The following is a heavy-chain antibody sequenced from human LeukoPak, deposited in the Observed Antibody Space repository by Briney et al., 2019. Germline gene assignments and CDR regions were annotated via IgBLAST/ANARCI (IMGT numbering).Heavy chain of an antibody. J-gene: IGHJ4*02. Sequence: PGGSLRLSCAASGFTFSSYSMNWVRQAPGKWLEWVSYISSSSSTIYYADSVKGRFTISRDNAKNSLYLQMNSLRAEDTAVYYCAVGPRRETAGITPIDYWGQGTLVTVSS. D-gene: IGHD3-10*01. CDR3: AVGPRRETAGITPIDY. V-gene: IGHV3-48*01. CDR1: GFTFSSYS. CDR2: ISSSSSTI.